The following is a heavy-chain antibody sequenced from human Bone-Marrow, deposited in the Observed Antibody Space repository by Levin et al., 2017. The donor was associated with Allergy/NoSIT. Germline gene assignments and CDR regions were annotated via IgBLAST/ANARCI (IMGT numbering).Heavy chain of an antibody. CDR1: GFTLSNYA. Sequence: GGSLRLSCAASGFTLSNYAMSWVRQAPGKGLEWVSVITGSGGRTYYADSVKGRFNISRDSSKNTLYLQLNSLRAEDTAVYYCAKDNSRFGGYVFHWGQGTLVIVSS. CDR2: ITGSGGRT. J-gene: IGHJ4*02. D-gene: IGHD5-12*01. V-gene: IGHV3-23*01. CDR3: AKDNSRFGGYVFH.